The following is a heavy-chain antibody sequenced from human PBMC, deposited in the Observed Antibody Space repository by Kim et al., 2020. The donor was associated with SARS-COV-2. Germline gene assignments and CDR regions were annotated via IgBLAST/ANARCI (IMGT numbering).Heavy chain of an antibody. CDR2: ISNSGHYA. Sequence: GGSLRLSCAASGLNFNVEFMSWVRQAPGKGLEWISYISNSGHYANYADSVQGRFTISRDNAQNSLHLQMKNLRAEDTAIYYCKNIRYGQVDYWGQGTLVTVSS. V-gene: IGHV3-11*03. J-gene: IGHJ4*02. CDR3: KNIRYGQVDY. CDR1: GLNFNVEF. D-gene: IGHD1-20*01.